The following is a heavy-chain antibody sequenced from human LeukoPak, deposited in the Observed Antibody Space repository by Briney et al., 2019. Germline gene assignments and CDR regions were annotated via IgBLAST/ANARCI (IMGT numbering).Heavy chain of an antibody. V-gene: IGHV3-23*01. CDR3: TPHGRGDYAPLGGVDY. CDR2: ISGSGSST. D-gene: IGHD4-17*01. CDR1: GFTLSSYA. Sequence: PGGSLRLSCVVSGFTLSSYAMNWVRQAPGKGLEWVSAISGSGSSTYHGDSVKGRFTISRDNSKNTLYLQMNSLKTEDTAVYYCTPHGRGDYAPLGGVDYWGQGTLVTVSS. J-gene: IGHJ4*02.